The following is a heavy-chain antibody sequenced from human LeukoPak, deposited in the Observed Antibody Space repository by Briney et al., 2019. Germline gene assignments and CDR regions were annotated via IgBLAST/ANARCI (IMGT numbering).Heavy chain of an antibody. V-gene: IGHV3-21*01. CDR2: ISSSSSYI. Sequence: GGSLRLSCAASGFTFSSYSMNWVRQAPGKGLEWVSSISSSSSYIYYADSVTGRFTISRDNAKNSLYLQMNSLRAEDTAVYYCASPGGDSLFDYWGQGTLVTVSS. J-gene: IGHJ4*02. CDR1: GFTFSSYS. CDR3: ASPGGDSLFDY. D-gene: IGHD4-23*01.